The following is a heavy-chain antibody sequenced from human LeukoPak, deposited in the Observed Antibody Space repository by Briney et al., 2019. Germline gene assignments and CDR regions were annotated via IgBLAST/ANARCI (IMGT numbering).Heavy chain of an antibody. Sequence: GGSLRLSCAASGFTFSSYGMHWVRQAPGKGLGWVAVIWYDENKKYYADSVKGRFTISRDNFKSTLYLQMNSLRVEDTAVYYCAREGLTTTPNNAFDIWGQGTLVTVS. CDR1: GFTFSSYG. J-gene: IGHJ3*02. V-gene: IGHV3-33*01. D-gene: IGHD4-11*01. CDR3: AREGLTTTPNNAFDI. CDR2: IWYDENKK.